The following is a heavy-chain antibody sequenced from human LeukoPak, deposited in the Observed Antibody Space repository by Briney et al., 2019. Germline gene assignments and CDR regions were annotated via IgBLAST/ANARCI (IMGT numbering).Heavy chain of an antibody. J-gene: IGHJ4*02. Sequence: GVSLRLSCAASGFTFSSYWMSWVRQAPGKGLEWVANIKQDGSEKYYVDSVKGRFTISRDNAKNSLYLQMNSLRADDTAVYYCARLGTGIAAAGTGYFDYWGQGTLVTVSS. CDR3: ARLGTGIAAAGTGYFDY. CDR1: GFTFSSYW. CDR2: IKQDGSEK. V-gene: IGHV3-7*05. D-gene: IGHD6-13*01.